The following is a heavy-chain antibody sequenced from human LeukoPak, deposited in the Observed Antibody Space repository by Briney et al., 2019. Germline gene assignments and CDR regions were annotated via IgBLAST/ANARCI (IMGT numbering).Heavy chain of an antibody. J-gene: IGHJ3*02. V-gene: IGHV4-59*01. D-gene: IGHD6-13*01. CDR1: GGSISSYY. Sequence: SETLSLTCTVSGGSISSYYWSWIRQPPGKGLEWIGYIYYSGSTNYNPSLKSRVTISVDTSKNQFSLKLSSVTAADTAVYYCAREGARAYSSSWYGAFDIWGQGTMVTVSS. CDR3: AREGARAYSSSWYGAFDI. CDR2: IYYSGST.